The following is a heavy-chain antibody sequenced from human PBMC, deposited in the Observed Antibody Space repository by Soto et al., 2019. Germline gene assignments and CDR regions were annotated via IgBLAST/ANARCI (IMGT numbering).Heavy chain of an antibody. CDR1: GGTIRSSDW. Sequence: ASETQSLTCTVSGGTIRSSDWWSWVRQPPGKGLEWIGEIYHSGSTNYNPSLKSRVTISVDKSKNQFSLKLSSVTAADTAVYYCARDLGYYYGSGSYAFDIWGQGTMVTVSS. D-gene: IGHD3-10*01. V-gene: IGHV4-4*02. CDR3: ARDLGYYYGSGSYAFDI. J-gene: IGHJ3*02. CDR2: IYHSGST.